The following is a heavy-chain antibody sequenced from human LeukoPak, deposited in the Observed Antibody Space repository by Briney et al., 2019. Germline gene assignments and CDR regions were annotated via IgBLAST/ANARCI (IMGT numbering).Heavy chain of an antibody. Sequence: SETLSLTCTVSGDSISRYYWSWIRQPAGKGLEWIGRIYNGGIITYNPSLKSRVTMSIDTSNNQFSLRLRFVTAVDTAVYYCAVYDSSALDAFDIWGQGTMVTVSS. V-gene: IGHV4-4*07. CDR1: GDSISRYY. CDR3: AVYDSSALDAFDI. CDR2: IYNGGII. J-gene: IGHJ3*02. D-gene: IGHD3-22*01.